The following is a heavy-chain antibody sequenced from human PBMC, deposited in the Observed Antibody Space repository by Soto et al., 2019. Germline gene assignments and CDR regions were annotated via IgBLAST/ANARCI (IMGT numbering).Heavy chain of an antibody. V-gene: IGHV3-33*01. Sequence: GGSLRLSCAASGFTFSSYGMHWVRQAPGEGLEWVAVIWDDGSNKYYADSVKGRFSISRNNSKNTLYLQMNSLRAEDTAVYYCVRDVGLGYCSGGSCYPSSFYYGMDVWGQGTTVTVSS. CDR2: IWDDGSNK. D-gene: IGHD2-15*01. J-gene: IGHJ6*02. CDR3: VRDVGLGYCSGGSCYPSSFYYGMDV. CDR1: GFTFSSYG.